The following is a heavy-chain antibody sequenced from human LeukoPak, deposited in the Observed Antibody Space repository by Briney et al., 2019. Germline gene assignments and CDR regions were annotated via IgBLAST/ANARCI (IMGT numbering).Heavy chain of an antibody. J-gene: IGHJ4*02. CDR1: GFTFSSYG. V-gene: IGHV3-30*18. CDR3: AKDAGYCSGGSCYLFDY. Sequence: PGRSLRLSCAASGFTFSSYGMHWVRQAPGKGLEWVAVISYDGSNKYYADSVKGRFTISRDNSKNTLYLQMNSLRAEDTAVYYCAKDAGYCSGGSCYLFDYWGQGTLVTVSS. CDR2: ISYDGSNK. D-gene: IGHD2-15*01.